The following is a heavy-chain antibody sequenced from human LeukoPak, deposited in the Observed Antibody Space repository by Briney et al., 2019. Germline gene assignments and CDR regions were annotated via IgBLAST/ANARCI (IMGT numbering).Heavy chain of an antibody. D-gene: IGHD3-22*01. CDR2: FDPEDGET. Sequence: ASVKVSCKVSGYTLTELSMHWVRQAPGKGLEWMGGFDPEDGETIYAQKFQGRVTITADDSTSTAYMELSSLRSEDTAVYYCARPGYYYDSSAYYPSFDYWGQGTLVTVSS. CDR1: GYTLTELS. J-gene: IGHJ4*02. CDR3: ARPGYYYDSSAYYPSFDY. V-gene: IGHV1-24*01.